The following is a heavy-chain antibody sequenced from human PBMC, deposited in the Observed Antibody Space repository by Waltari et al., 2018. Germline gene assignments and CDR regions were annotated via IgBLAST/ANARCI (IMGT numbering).Heavy chain of an antibody. CDR3: AKGEIQLWLQDYYGMDV. CDR2: ISYDGSNK. J-gene: IGHJ6*02. D-gene: IGHD5-18*01. V-gene: IGHV3-30*18. CDR1: GFTFSSYG. Sequence: QVQLVESGGGVVQPGRSLRLSCAASGFTFSSYGMHWLRQAPDKGLEWVAVISYDGSNKYYADSVKGRFTISRDNSKNTLYLQMNSLRAEDTAVYYCAKGEIQLWLQDYYGMDVWGQGTTVTVSS.